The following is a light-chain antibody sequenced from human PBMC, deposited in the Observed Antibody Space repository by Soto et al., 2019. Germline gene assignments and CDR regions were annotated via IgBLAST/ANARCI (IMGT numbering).Light chain of an antibody. V-gene: IGLV6-57*02. CDR1: GGSIVSKY. J-gene: IGLJ3*02. Sequence: KFMLTQPHSVSESPGKTVIISCTGSGGSIVSKYVQWYQQRPGSAPTTVIYEDNQRLSGVPDRFSGSIDSTSNAATLTISELKNEDEADYYCQSFDGTRLVFGGGTKVTVL. CDR3: QSFDGTRLV. CDR2: EDN.